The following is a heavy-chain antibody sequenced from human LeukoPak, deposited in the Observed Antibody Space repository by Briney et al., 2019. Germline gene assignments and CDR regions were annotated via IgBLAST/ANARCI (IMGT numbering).Heavy chain of an antibody. CDR3: VRRGITTSYWFDP. V-gene: IGHV4-59*08. CDR1: GGSISSYY. CDR2: IYYSGST. D-gene: IGHD4-11*01. Sequence: SSETLSLTCTVSGGSISSYYWSWIRQPPGKGLEWIGYIYYSGSTNYNPSLKSRVTISVNTSKNQFSLKLSSVTAADTAVYYCVRRGITTSYWFDPWGQGTLVTVSS. J-gene: IGHJ5*02.